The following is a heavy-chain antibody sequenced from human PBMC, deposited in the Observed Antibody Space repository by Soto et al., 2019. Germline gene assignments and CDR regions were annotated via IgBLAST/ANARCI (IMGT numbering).Heavy chain of an antibody. CDR1: GFTFSCSA. CDR2: IRSKSNSYAT. D-gene: IGHD4-17*01. V-gene: IGHV3-73*01. J-gene: IGHJ4*02. CDR3: TRGYGDYVRDY. Sequence: EVQLVESGGGLVQPGGSLKLSCAVSGFTFSCSAMHWVRQASGKGLEWVGRIRSKSNSYATAYAASVKGRFTISRDDSKNTAYLQMNSLKTEDTAVYYCTRGYGDYVRDYWGQGTLVTVSS.